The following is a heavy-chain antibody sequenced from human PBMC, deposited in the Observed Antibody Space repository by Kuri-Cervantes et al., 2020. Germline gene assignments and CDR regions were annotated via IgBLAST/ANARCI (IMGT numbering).Heavy chain of an antibody. J-gene: IGHJ4*02. D-gene: IGHD3-10*01. CDR1: GFTFSSYS. CDR2: ISSSSSYI. CDR3: ARVREFGDFEY. Sequence: GGSLRLSCAASGFTFSSYSVNWVRQAPGKGLEWVSSISSSSSYIYYADSVKGRFTISRDNAKNSLFLQMNSLRPEDTAVYYCARVREFGDFEYWGQGTLVTVSS. V-gene: IGHV3-21*04.